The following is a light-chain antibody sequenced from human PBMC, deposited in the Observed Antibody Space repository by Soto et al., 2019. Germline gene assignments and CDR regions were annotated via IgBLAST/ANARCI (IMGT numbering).Light chain of an antibody. J-gene: IGKJ5*01. CDR3: LQSQQRCGWSPIA. Sequence: TQAPVPLFWSSRNRVTLACRSNEMVSRSLAWYQQRPGQHPRIVIYHVSCAASGLQDGFSGSGSGTDFAIAFSSLMRRDFAVYYSLQSQQRCGWSPIAFGLGTRLEIK. CDR1: EMVSRS. CDR2: HVS. V-gene: IGKV3-11*01.